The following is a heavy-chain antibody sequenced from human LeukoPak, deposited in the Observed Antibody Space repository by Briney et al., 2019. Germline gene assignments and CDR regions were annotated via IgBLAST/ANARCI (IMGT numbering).Heavy chain of an antibody. V-gene: IGHV1-8*01. J-gene: IGHJ4*02. CDR3: ARLPKYSRPLDY. CDR2: MNPNSGNT. CDR1: GYTFTSYD. D-gene: IGHD6-6*01. Sequence: ASVKVSCKASGYTFTSYDINWLRQATGQGLEWMGWMNPNSGNTAYAQKFQGRVTMSRDTSISTAYMELSSLRTEDTAVYYCARLPKYSRPLDYWGQGTLVTVSS.